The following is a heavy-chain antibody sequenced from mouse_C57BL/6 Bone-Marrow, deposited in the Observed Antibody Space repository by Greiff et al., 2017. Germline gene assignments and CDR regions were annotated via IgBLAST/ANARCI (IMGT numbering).Heavy chain of an antibody. J-gene: IGHJ1*03. CDR1: GYTFTNYW. CDR3: ARYALCGYGDFGV. D-gene: IGHD2-2*01. Sequence: VQLKQSGAELVRPGTSVKISCKASGYTFTNYWIGWAKQRPGHGLEWIGDIYPGGGYTNYNEKFKGKATLTADKSSSTAYMQFSSLTSEASAFYYCARYALCGYGDFGVRGTALTVT. V-gene: IGHV1-63*01. CDR2: IYPGGGYT.